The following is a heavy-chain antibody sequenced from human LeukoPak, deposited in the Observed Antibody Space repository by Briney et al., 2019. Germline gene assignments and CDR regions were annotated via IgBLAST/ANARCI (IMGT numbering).Heavy chain of an antibody. CDR2: IYTSGST. CDR3: AKEPTGAKTFDS. J-gene: IGHJ4*02. V-gene: IGHV4-4*09. D-gene: IGHD7-27*01. CDR1: GGSISSYY. Sequence: PSETLSLTCTVSGGSISSYYWSWIRQPPGKGLEWIGYIYTSGSTNYNPSLKSRVTISVDTSNNQVSLILRSVTAADTAVYFCAKEPTGAKTFDSWGQGTLVTVSS.